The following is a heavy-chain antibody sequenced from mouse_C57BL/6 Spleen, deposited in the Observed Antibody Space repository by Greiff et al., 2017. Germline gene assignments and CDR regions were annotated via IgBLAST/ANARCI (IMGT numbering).Heavy chain of an antibody. Sequence: VQLQESGAELVRPGASVTLSCKASGYTFTDYEMHWVKQTPVHGLEWIGAIDPETGGTAYNQKFKGKAILTADKSSSTAYMELQSLTSADSAVYYCTRGYGSSGWDFDFWGRGTTVTVSS. CDR1: GYTFTDYE. CDR2: IDPETGGT. CDR3: TRGYGSSGWDFDF. J-gene: IGHJ1*03. D-gene: IGHD1-1*01. V-gene: IGHV1-15*01.